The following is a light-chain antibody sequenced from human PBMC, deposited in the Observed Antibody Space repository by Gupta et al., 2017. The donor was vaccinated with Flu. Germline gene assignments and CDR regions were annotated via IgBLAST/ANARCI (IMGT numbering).Light chain of an antibody. V-gene: IGKV1-39*01. Sequence: DIQMTHSPSSLSASVGDRVTITCRASQSISSYLNWYQQRPGKAPKLLIYAASSLQSGVPSRFSGSGFGTDFTLTISRRQPEDFATYYCQQRYSTPLTFGGGTKVEIK. CDR1: QSISSY. CDR2: AAS. CDR3: QQRYSTPLT. J-gene: IGKJ4*01.